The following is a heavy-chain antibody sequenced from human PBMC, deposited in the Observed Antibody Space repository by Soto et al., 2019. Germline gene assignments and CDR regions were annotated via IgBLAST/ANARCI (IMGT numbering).Heavy chain of an antibody. D-gene: IGHD3-16*01. CDR1: GCTFSSYA. J-gene: IGHJ6*02. CDR3: ARDGGPMDV. Sequence: GASVKVSCKASGCTFSSYAISWVRQAPGQGLEWMGGIIPIFGTANYAQKFQGRVTITRDTSASTAYMELSSLRSEDTAVYYCARDGGPMDVWGQGTTVTVSS. V-gene: IGHV1-69*05. CDR2: IIPIFGTA.